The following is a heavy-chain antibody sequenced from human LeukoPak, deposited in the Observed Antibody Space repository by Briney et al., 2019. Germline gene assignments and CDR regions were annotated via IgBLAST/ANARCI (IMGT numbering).Heavy chain of an antibody. CDR3: ARDYYDSSGYFCGMDV. Sequence: SVKVSCKASGGTFSSYAISWVRQAPGQGLEWMGGIIPIFGTANYAQKFQGRVTITADESTSTAYMELSSLRSEDTAVYYCARDYYDSSGYFCGMDVWGQGTTVTVSS. D-gene: IGHD3-22*01. CDR2: IIPIFGTA. CDR1: GGTFSSYA. V-gene: IGHV1-69*01. J-gene: IGHJ6*02.